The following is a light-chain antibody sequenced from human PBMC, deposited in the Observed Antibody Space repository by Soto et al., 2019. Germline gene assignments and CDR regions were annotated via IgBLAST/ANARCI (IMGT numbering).Light chain of an antibody. J-gene: IGKJ5*01. V-gene: IGKV1-39*01. Sequence: DIKMTQSPSSLSASVGDRVTITCRASQSISSYLNWYQQKPGKAPKLLIYDASSLESGVPSRFSGSGYGTGFTLTITTLQTEDVGIYYCQQCHATPLTFGQGTLLEI. CDR2: DAS. CDR3: QQCHATPLT. CDR1: QSISSY.